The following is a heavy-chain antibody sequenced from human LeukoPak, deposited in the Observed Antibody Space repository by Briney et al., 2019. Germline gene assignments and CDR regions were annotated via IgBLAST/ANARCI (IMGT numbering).Heavy chain of an antibody. CDR1: GYTFTSYD. CDR3: AAESMVREGIDY. J-gene: IGHJ4*02. CDR2: MNPNSGNT. Sequence: GASVKVSCKASGYTFTSYDINWVRQATGQGLEWMGWMNPNSGNTGYAQKFQGRVTMTEDTSTDTAYMELSSLRSEDTAVYYCAAESMVREGIDYWGQGTLVTVSS. V-gene: IGHV1-8*01. D-gene: IGHD3-10*01.